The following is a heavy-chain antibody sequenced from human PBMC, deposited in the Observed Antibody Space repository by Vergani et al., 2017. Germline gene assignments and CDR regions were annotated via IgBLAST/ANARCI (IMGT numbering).Heavy chain of an antibody. CDR2: IYHSGST. Sequence: QVQLQESGPGLVKPSETLSLTCTVSGYSISSGYYWGWIRQPPGKGLEWIGSIYHSGSTYYNPCLKSRVTISVDTSKNQFSLKLSSVTAADTAVYYCARVVFGLWELPGTWGWFDPWGQGTLVTVSS. V-gene: IGHV4-38-2*02. D-gene: IGHD1-26*01. CDR1: GYSISSGYY. J-gene: IGHJ5*02. CDR3: ARVVFGLWELPGTWGWFDP.